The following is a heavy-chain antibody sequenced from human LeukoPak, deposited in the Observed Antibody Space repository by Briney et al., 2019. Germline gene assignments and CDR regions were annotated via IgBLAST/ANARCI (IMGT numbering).Heavy chain of an antibody. CDR1: GGSISTYY. J-gene: IGHJ4*01. D-gene: IGHD6-19*01. Sequence: PSETLSLTCSVSGGSISTYYWSWIRHPAGKGLEWIAQIHTSGSTNCNPSLKSRVSISMDTPNNQFSRMISSVTAADTAIYYCAGRGLSTGWTFDYWGHGTLVTVSS. CDR2: IHTSGST. CDR3: AGRGLSTGWTFDY. V-gene: IGHV4-4*07.